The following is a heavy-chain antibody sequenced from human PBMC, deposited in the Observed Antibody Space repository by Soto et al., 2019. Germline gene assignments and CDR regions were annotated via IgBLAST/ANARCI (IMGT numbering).Heavy chain of an antibody. CDR1: GFTFSSYG. J-gene: IGHJ4*02. CDR2: ISYDGSNQ. V-gene: IGHV3-30*18. Sequence: GGSLRLSCAASGFTFSSYGMHWVLQAPGKGLEWVAVISYDGSNQYNADSVKGRFTISSDNSKHTLYLQMNSLSADDTAVYYCAKDEWFGYWGQGALVTVSS. CDR3: AKDEWFGY. D-gene: IGHD3-3*01.